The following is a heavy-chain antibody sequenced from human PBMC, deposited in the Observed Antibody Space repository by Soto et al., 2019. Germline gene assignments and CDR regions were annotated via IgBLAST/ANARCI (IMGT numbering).Heavy chain of an antibody. V-gene: IGHV4-39*01. CDR3: EKQGSSSLRANWFDY. D-gene: IGHD6-6*01. CDR2: IYNSGST. Sequence: PSETLSLTCTVSGGSISSSTYYWGWIRQPPGTGLEWIGSIYNSGSTYYNPSLKSRVTISVDTSKNQFSLKLSSVTAADTAVYYCEKQGSSSLRANWFDYWGQGTLVTVSS. CDR1: GGSISSSTYY. J-gene: IGHJ4*02.